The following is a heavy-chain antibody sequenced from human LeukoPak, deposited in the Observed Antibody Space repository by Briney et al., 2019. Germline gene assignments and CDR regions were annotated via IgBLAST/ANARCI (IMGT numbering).Heavy chain of an antibody. CDR3: ASAYNYYDSSGYYG. Sequence: SETLSLTCTVSGGSISSSSCYWGWIRQPPGKGLEWIGSIYYSGSTYYNPSLKSRVTISVDTSKNQFSLKLSSVTAADTAVYYCASAYNYYDSSGYYGWGQGTLVTVSS. CDR1: GGSISSSSCY. V-gene: IGHV4-39*07. D-gene: IGHD3-22*01. J-gene: IGHJ4*02. CDR2: IYYSGST.